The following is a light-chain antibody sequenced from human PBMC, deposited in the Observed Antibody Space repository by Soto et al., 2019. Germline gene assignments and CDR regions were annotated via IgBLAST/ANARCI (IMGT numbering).Light chain of an antibody. V-gene: IGLV4-60*02. J-gene: IGLJ3*02. CDR3: DTWDSNIHCV. Sequence: QSVLTQSSSASASLGSSVKLTCTLSSGHSSYIIAWHQQQPGKAPRYLMKLEGSGSYNKGSGVPDRFSGSSSGADRYLTISNLQFEDEADYYCDTWDSNIHCVFGGGTKLTVL. CDR1: SGHSSYI. CDR2: LEGSGSY.